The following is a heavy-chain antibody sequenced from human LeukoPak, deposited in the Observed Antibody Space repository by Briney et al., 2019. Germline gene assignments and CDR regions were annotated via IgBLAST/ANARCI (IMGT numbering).Heavy chain of an antibody. CDR3: ARGVLWFGDNWFDP. Sequence: SETLSLTCTVSGGSISSYYWSWIRQPPGKGLEWIGYIYYSGSTNYNPSLKSRVTISVDMSKNQFSLKLSSVTAADTAVYYCARGVLWFGDNWFDPWGQGTLVTVSS. CDR2: IYYSGST. J-gene: IGHJ5*02. D-gene: IGHD3-10*01. V-gene: IGHV4-59*12. CDR1: GGSISSYY.